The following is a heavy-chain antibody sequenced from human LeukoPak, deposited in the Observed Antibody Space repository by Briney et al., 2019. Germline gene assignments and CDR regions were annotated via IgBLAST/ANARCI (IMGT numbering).Heavy chain of an antibody. D-gene: IGHD1-7*01. CDR1: GFTFSSYA. Sequence: GGSLRLSCAASGFTFSSYAMSWVRQAPGKGLEWVSSISSSSSYIYYADSVKGRFTISRDNAKNSLYLQMNSLRAEDTAVYYCARVRKLELRYWGQGTLVTVSS. V-gene: IGHV3-21*01. CDR3: ARVRKLELRY. J-gene: IGHJ4*02. CDR2: ISSSSSYI.